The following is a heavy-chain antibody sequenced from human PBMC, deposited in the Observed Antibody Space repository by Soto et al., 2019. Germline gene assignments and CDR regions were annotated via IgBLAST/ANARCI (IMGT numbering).Heavy chain of an antibody. J-gene: IGHJ4*02. V-gene: IGHV1-69*02. D-gene: IGHD2-15*01. Sequence: QVQLVQSGAEVKKPGSSVNVACKASGDTFNRYTISWVRQAPGQGLEWMGRIIPMSPMPIYAQEFRGRVTFTADKSTTSFYMELSSLTSDDTAVYYCARGEGGNGNWYAVWGQGTLVTVSS. CDR3: ARGEGGNGNWYAV. CDR1: GDTFNRYT. CDR2: IIPMSPMP.